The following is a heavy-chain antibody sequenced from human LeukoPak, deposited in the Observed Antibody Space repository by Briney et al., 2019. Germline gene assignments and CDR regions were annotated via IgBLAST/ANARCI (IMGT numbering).Heavy chain of an antibody. CDR2: IIPIFGTA. Sequence: ASVKVSCKASGGTFSSYAINWVRQAPGQGLEWMGGIIPIFGTANYAQKFQGRVTITADESTSTAYMELSSLRSEDTAVYYCARRYCSSTSCYNDAFDIWGQGTMVTVSS. CDR3: ARRYCSSTSCYNDAFDI. CDR1: GGTFSSYA. J-gene: IGHJ3*02. D-gene: IGHD2-2*01. V-gene: IGHV1-69*13.